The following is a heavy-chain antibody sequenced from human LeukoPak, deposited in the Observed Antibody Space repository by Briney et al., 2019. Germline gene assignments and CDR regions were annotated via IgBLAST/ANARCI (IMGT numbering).Heavy chain of an antibody. CDR1: GFTSSSYA. D-gene: IGHD4-23*01. CDR3: TADFGGTDNAFDL. V-gene: IGHV3-15*01. CDR2: VKRKTESETT. Sequence: GGSLRLSCAASGFTSSSYAMSWVRQAPGKGLEWVGRVKRKTESETTDYAAPVKGRFTISRDDSKNTMYLQMNSLKTEDTAVYYCTADFGGTDNAFDLWGQGTMVTVSS. J-gene: IGHJ3*01.